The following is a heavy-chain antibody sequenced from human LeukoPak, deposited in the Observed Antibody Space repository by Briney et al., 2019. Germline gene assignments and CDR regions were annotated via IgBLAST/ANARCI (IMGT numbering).Heavy chain of an antibody. V-gene: IGHV4-61*02. J-gene: IGHJ5*02. CDR2: IYTSGST. CDR3: ARVLAAAYWFDP. Sequence: SQTLSLTCTVSGGSISSGSYYWSWIRQPAGKGLEWIGRIYTSGSTNYNPSLKSRVTISVDTSKNQFSLKLSSVTAADTAVYYCARVLAAAYWFDPWGQGTLVTVSS. CDR1: GGSISSGSYY. D-gene: IGHD6-13*01.